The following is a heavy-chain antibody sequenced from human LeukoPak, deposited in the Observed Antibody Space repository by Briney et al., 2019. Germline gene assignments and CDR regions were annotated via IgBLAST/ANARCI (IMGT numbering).Heavy chain of an antibody. CDR2: ITGDYAT. D-gene: IGHD3-22*01. Sequence: GGSLRLSCAASGFTFSNFVMMWVRQTPGKGLEWVSSITGDYATYSADPAKGRFTTSRDNSKNIVYLQMDSLRDDDTAVYYCAKGAASGLVDWFDPWGQGTLVTVSS. CDR3: AKGAASGLVDWFDP. CDR1: GFTFSNFV. J-gene: IGHJ5*02. V-gene: IGHV3-23*01.